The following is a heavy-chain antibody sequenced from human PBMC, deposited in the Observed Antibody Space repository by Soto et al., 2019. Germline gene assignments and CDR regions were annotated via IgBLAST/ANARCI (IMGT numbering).Heavy chain of an antibody. D-gene: IGHD2-2*01. J-gene: IGHJ3*02. CDR1: GALISSYQ. V-gene: IGHV4-59*01. CDR3: VSRTSAWYRESFDM. CDR2: FYNSGRV. Sequence: QVQLQESGPGLLKPSETLALTCTVSGALISSYQWSWIRQPPGKGLEWIGDFYNSGRVNYNPSLNSRVTISLDTSKKQVSLNLTSVTAADTAMYYCVSRTSAWYRESFDMWGQGTMVSVSS.